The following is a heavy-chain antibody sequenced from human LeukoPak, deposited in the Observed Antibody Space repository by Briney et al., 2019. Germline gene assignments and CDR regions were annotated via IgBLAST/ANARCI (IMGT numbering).Heavy chain of an antibody. CDR1: GCTLSSYW. CDR3: ARANNSSWHN. CDR2: IKQDGRSD. V-gene: IGHV3-7*01. Sequence: PGGSLRLSCATSGCTLSSYWMSWVRQTPGRGLDWVAYIKQDGRSDYYAASVNGGFTFSRENAKNSLYLQMNGLRVDDTAVYYCARANNSSWHNWGQGTLVTVSS. J-gene: IGHJ4*02. D-gene: IGHD6-13*01.